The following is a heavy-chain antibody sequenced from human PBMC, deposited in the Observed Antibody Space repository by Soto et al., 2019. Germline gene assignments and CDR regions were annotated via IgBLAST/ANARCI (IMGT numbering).Heavy chain of an antibody. Sequence: GASVKVSCKASGYTFTSYGISWVRQAPGQGLEWMGWISAYNGNTNYAQKLQGRVTMTTDTSTSTAYMELRSLRSDDTAVYYCARSPYYYDSSGYSRRDFDYWGQGTLVTVSS. D-gene: IGHD3-22*01. CDR3: ARSPYYYDSSGYSRRDFDY. CDR1: GYTFTSYG. CDR2: ISAYNGNT. J-gene: IGHJ4*02. V-gene: IGHV1-18*01.